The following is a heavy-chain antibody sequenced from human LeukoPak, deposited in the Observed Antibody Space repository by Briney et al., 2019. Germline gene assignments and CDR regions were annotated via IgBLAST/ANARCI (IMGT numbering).Heavy chain of an antibody. J-gene: IGHJ4*02. CDR3: ARTGSTVTMLYPFDH. CDR1: GGSIRSYY. D-gene: IGHD4-17*01. V-gene: IGHV4-59*08. Sequence: SETLSLTCTVSGGSIRSYYWGWIRQPPGKGLEWIGYIHYSESTKYNPSLKSRVTMSVDTSKNQFSLKLSSVTAADTAVYYCARTGSTVTMLYPFDHWGQGTLVTVSS. CDR2: IHYSEST.